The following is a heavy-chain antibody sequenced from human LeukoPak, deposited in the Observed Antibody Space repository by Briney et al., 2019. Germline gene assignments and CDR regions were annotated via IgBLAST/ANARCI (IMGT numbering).Heavy chain of an antibody. CDR3: ARLPYYDFWSGSPGWFDP. Sequence: GESLKISCKGSGYSFTNYWIGWVRPMSGKGLEWMGIIYPGDSDTRYSPSFQGQVTISADKSISTACLQWSSLKASDTAMYYCARLPYYDFWSGSPGWFDPWGQGTLVTVSS. CDR1: GYSFTNYW. D-gene: IGHD3-3*01. J-gene: IGHJ5*02. CDR2: IYPGDSDT. V-gene: IGHV5-51*01.